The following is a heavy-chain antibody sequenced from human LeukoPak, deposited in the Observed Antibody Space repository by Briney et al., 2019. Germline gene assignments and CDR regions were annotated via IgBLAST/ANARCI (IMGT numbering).Heavy chain of an antibody. J-gene: IGHJ4*02. CDR1: GFTFDDYA. V-gene: IGHV3-9*01. Sequence: GGSLRLSCAASGFTFDDYAMHWVRQAPGKGLEWVSGISWNSGSIGYADSVKGRFTISRDNAKNTLYLQMNSLRAEDTAVYYCAKDRTSSPYYFDYWGQGTLVTVSS. D-gene: IGHD6-6*01. CDR3: AKDRTSSPYYFDY. CDR2: ISWNSGSI.